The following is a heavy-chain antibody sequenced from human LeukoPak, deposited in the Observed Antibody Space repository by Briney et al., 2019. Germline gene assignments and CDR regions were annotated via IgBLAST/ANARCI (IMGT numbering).Heavy chain of an antibody. CDR1: GFTFSRYS. CDR3: ARDEGCDY. J-gene: IGHJ4*02. V-gene: IGHV3-21*01. CDR2: ISSSSSYI. Sequence: GGSLRLSCAASGFTFSRYSMNWVRQAPGKGVEGVSSISSSSSYIYYAASLKRRFTISRDKAKNSLYLQMNSLRAEDTAVYYCARDEGCDYWGQGTLVTVSS.